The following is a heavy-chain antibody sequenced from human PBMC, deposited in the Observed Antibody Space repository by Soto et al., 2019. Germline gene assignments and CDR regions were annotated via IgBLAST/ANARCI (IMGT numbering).Heavy chain of an antibody. CDR3: ARGRDGYNSYYFDY. J-gene: IGHJ4*02. CDR1: GGTFSSYA. V-gene: IGHV1-69*06. Sequence: SVKVSCKASGGTFSSYAISWVRQAPGQGLEWMGGIIPIFGTANYAQKFQGRVTITADKSTSTAYMELSSLRSEDTAVYYCARGRDGYNSYYFDYWGQGTLVTISS. D-gene: IGHD5-12*01. CDR2: IIPIFGTA.